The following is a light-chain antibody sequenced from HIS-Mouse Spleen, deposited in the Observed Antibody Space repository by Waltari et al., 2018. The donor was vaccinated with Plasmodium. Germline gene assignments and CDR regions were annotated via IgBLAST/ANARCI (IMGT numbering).Light chain of an antibody. CDR2: GAS. V-gene: IGKV3-20*01. Sequence: DIVLTQSPGTLSLSPGESATLSCRASQSVSSSYLAWYQQKPGQAPRLLIYGASSRATGIPDRFSGSGSGTDFTLTISRLEPEDFAVYYCQQYGSSPPYTFGQGTKLESK. CDR1: QSVSSSY. J-gene: IGKJ2*01. CDR3: QQYGSSPPYT.